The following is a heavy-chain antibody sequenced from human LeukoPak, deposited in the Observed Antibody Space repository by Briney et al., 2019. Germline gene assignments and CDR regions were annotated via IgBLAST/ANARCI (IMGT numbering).Heavy chain of an antibody. CDR3: AREWAFGGVIVDY. J-gene: IGHJ4*02. CDR2: ISYDGSNK. D-gene: IGHD3-16*02. Sequence: PGGSLRLSCAASGFTFSSYGMHWVRQAPGKGLEWVAVISYDGSNKYYADSVKGRFTISRDNAKNSLYLQMNRLRDEDTAVYYCAREWAFGGVIVDYWGQGTLVTVSS. V-gene: IGHV3-30*03. CDR1: GFTFSSYG.